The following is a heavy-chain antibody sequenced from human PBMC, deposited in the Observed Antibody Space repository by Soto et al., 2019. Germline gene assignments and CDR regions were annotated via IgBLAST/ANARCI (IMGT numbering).Heavy chain of an antibody. CDR3: ARLRVAAAGTRILGFDI. CDR1: GGSFSAYY. V-gene: IGHV4-34*01. D-gene: IGHD6-13*01. CDR2: INQSGSA. J-gene: IGHJ3*02. Sequence: SETLSLTCAVYGGSFSAYYWSWIRQPPGKGLEWIGEINQSGSANYNPSLKSRVTISVVTSKKQVSLNLSSVTAADTAVYYCARLRVAAAGTRILGFDIWGQGTMVTVSS.